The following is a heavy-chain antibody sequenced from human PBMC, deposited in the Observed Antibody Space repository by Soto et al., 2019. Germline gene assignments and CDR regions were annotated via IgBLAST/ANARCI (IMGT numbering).Heavy chain of an antibody. CDR2: IKEDGSEK. CDR3: ARGARI. J-gene: IGHJ3*02. CDR1: RFTFSGYW. Sequence: EVQLVESGGDLVQPGGSLRLSCADSRFTFSGYWMYWVRQAPGKGLEWVANIKEDGSEKNYVDSVRGRFTISRDNAKNSLYLQMNSLRAEDTAVYYCARGARIWGQGTMVTVS. V-gene: IGHV3-7*01.